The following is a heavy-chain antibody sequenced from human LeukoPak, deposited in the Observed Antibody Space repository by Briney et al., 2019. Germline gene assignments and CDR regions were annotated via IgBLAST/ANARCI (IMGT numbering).Heavy chain of an antibody. J-gene: IGHJ4*02. D-gene: IGHD6-19*01. CDR1: GYSFINYW. CDR2: IYPADSDT. Sequence: GESLKISCTVSGYSFINYWIGWVRQMPGRGLEWMGIIYPADSDTRYSASFQGQVTFSVDKTINTAYVQWSSLKVSDTAMYYCARLQTVAGILGQWGQGTLVTVSS. CDR3: ARLQTVAGILGQ. V-gene: IGHV5-51*01.